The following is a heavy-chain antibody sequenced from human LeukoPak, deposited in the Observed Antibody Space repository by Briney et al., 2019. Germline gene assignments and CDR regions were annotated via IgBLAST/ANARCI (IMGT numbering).Heavy chain of an antibody. CDR3: ANVWATIAAVGY. D-gene: IGHD6-25*01. CDR1: GFTFRDYY. J-gene: IGHJ4*02. CDR2: ITSSGTRT. Sequence: GGSLRLSCAASGFTFRDYYMARIRQAPGKGLEWVSYITSSGTRTYNADSVKGRFIISRDNSKNTLFLQMNSLRAEETAVYYCANVWATIAAVGYWGQGTLVTVSS. V-gene: IGHV3-23*05.